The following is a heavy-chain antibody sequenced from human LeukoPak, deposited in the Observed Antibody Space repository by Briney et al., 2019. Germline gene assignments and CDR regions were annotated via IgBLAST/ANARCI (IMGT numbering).Heavy chain of an antibody. V-gene: IGHV1-2*02. D-gene: IGHD3-16*01. CDR2: ISPSGGST. J-gene: IGHJ4*02. CDR3: ATIGGDPLDY. CDR1: GYTFTSNY. Sequence: ASVKVSCKAFGYTFTSNYMHWVRQAPGQGPEWMGVISPSGGSTTYAQKFQGRVTMTRDTSISTAYMELSRLRSDDTAVYYCATIGGDPLDYWGQGTLVTVSS.